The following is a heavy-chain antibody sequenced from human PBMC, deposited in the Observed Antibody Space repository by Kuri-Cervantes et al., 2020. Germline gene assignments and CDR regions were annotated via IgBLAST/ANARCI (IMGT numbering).Heavy chain of an antibody. CDR1: GFTLSNYT. V-gene: IGHV3-21*04. D-gene: IGHD3-9*01. CDR2: IRSSSTFI. Sequence: LSLTCAASGFTLSNYTMNWVRQAPGKGLEWVSSIRSSSTFIFYTDSVRGRFTISRDNTENSLYLQMNSLRAEDTAVYYCAKDLVDDILTGICHYWGQGTLVTVSS. CDR3: AKDLVDDILTGICHY. J-gene: IGHJ4*02.